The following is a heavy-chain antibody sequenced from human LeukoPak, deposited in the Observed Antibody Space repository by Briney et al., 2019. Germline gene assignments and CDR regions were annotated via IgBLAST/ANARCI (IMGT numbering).Heavy chain of an antibody. CDR3: ATATQARDGQWLNWFDP. CDR1: GYTLTELS. V-gene: IGHV1-24*01. D-gene: IGHD6-19*01. CDR2: FDPEDGET. Sequence: ASVKVPCKVSGYTLTELSMHWVRQAPGKGLEWMGGFDPEDGETIYAQKFQGRVTMTEDTSTDTAYMELSSLRSEDTAVYYCATATQARDGQWLNWFDPWGQGTLVTVSS. J-gene: IGHJ5*02.